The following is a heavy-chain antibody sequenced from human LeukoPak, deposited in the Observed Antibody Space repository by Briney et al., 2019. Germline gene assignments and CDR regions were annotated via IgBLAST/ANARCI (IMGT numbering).Heavy chain of an antibody. CDR2: IYYSGST. D-gene: IGHD2-21*02. CDR3: ARLEPIAGWLRALHFSYCGGDCYLRY. J-gene: IGHJ4*02. Sequence: SETLSLTCTVSGGSISSSSYYWGWIRQPPGKGLEWIGSIYYSGSTYYNPSLKSRVTISVDRSKNQLSLKLSSVTAADTAVYYCARLEPIAGWLRALHFSYCGGDCYLRYWGQGTLVTVSS. CDR1: GGSISSSSYY. V-gene: IGHV4-39*07.